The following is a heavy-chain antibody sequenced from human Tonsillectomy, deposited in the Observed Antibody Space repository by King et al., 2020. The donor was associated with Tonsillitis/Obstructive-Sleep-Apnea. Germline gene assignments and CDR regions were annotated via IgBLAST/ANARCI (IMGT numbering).Heavy chain of an antibody. CDR2: ISSRSSYI. CDR3: ARENYGDYGYGMDV. Sequence: EVQLVESGGGLVKPGGSLRLSCAASGFTFSNYNMNWVRQAPGKGLEWVSSISSRSSYIYYADSVKGRFTISRDNAKNSLYLQMNSLRAEDTAVYYCARENYGDYGYGMDVWAKGPRSPSP. J-gene: IGHJ6*02. D-gene: IGHD4-17*01. CDR1: GFTFSNYN. V-gene: IGHV3-21*01.